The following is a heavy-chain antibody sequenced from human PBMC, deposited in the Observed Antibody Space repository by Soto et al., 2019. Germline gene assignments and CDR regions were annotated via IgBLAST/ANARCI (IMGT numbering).Heavy chain of an antibody. J-gene: IGHJ4*02. Sequence: EVRLVESGGGLVQPGGSLRISCAASGFTFSSYDMHWVRQATGKGLEWVSAIGIAGDTYYLDSVKGRFTISRENAKNSLYLQMNSLRAGDTAVYYCVREAGRGSSGVQELDYWGQGTLVTVSS. CDR3: VREAGRGSSGVQELDY. CDR2: IGIAGDT. D-gene: IGHD7-27*01. CDR1: GFTFSSYD. V-gene: IGHV3-13*01.